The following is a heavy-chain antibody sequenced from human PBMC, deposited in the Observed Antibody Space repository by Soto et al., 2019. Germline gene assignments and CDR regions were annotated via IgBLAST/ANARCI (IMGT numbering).Heavy chain of an antibody. CDR3: AGGQRNYGFDY. CDR2: MNPNSGNT. J-gene: IGHJ4*02. D-gene: IGHD4-4*01. CDR1: EYTFTIYD. V-gene: IGHV1-8*01. Sequence: QVQLVQSGAEVKKPGASVKVSCKASEYTFTIYDINWVRQTTGQGLEWMGWMNPNSGNTGYAQKFQGRVTMTSDTSTSTADMELSSLVSEDTAGYYWAGGQRNYGFDYWGQGTLVTVSS.